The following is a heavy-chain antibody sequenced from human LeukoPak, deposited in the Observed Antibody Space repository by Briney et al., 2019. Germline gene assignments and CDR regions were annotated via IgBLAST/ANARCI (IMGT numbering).Heavy chain of an antibody. Sequence: SETLSLTCTVSGGSISSYYWSWIRQPAGTALEWIGRIYTSGTITYNPSLKSRVTMSVDTSKNQFSLKLSSVTAADTAVYHCASLRERSYYARGFDYWGRGTLVTVSS. CDR1: GGSISSYY. CDR3: ASLRERSYYARGFDY. CDR2: IYTSGTI. D-gene: IGHD1-26*01. V-gene: IGHV4-4*07. J-gene: IGHJ4*02.